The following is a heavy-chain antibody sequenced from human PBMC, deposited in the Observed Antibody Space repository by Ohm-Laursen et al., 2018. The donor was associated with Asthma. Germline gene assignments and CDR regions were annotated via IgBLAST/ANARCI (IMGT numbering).Heavy chain of an antibody. CDR3: ARGSLEGLQ. CDR2: IFPHGHHT. Sequence: SLRLSCAASGFTFSDYFMHWVRQGPGEGLVWVSHIFPHGHHTVYADSVKGRFTISRDDAQNTLYLQMNSLRADDTAVYFCARGSLEGLQWGQGTLVTVSS. D-gene: IGHD5-24*01. V-gene: IGHV3-74*01. CDR1: GFTFSDYF. J-gene: IGHJ4*02.